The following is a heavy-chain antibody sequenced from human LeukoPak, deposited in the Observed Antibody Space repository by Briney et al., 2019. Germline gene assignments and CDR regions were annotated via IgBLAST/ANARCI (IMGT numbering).Heavy chain of an antibody. CDR2: IDPSDSYT. CDR3: ARLGYSSGWVDY. D-gene: IGHD6-19*01. V-gene: IGHV5-10-1*01. Sequence: GESLKISCEGSGXSFTSYWISWVRQMPGKGLEWMGRIDPSDSYTNYSPSFQGHVTISVDKSISTAYLQWSSLQASDTAMYYCARLGYSSGWVDYWGQGTLVTVSS. J-gene: IGHJ4*02. CDR1: GXSFTSYW.